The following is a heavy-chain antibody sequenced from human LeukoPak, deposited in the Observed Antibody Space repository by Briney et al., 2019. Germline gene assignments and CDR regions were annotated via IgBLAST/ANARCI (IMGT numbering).Heavy chain of an antibody. Sequence: GGSLRLSCAASGFTVSSNYMSWVRQAPGKGLEWVSVIYSTTSTYYADSVKGRFTISRDNSKNTLYLQMNSLRAEDTAVYYCAKDNVYYYGSGSYQSYFDYWGQGTLVTVSS. CDR3: AKDNVYYYGSGSYQSYFDY. CDR1: GFTVSSNY. J-gene: IGHJ4*02. CDR2: IYSTTST. V-gene: IGHV3-53*01. D-gene: IGHD3-10*01.